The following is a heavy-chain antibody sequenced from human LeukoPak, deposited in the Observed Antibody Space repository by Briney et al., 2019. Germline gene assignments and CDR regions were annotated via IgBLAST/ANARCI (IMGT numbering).Heavy chain of an antibody. CDR2: IRIKAYGGTT. V-gene: IGHV3-49*04. CDR3: ARGSCTNGVCYHFDY. J-gene: IGHJ4*02. D-gene: IGHD2-8*01. Sequence: PGGYLRLSCTASGFTFGDYAMSWVRQAPGKGLEWVGFIRIKAYGGTTEYAASVKGRFTISRDDSKSIAYLQMNSLKTEDTAVYYCARGSCTNGVCYHFDYWGQGTLVTVSS. CDR1: GFTFGDYA.